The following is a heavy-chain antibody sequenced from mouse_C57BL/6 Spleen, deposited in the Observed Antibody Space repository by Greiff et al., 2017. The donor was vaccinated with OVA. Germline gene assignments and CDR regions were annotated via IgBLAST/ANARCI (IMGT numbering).Heavy chain of an antibody. Sequence: VQLQQSGPELVKPGASVKISCKASGYAFSSSWMNWVTQRPGKGLEWIGRIYPGDGDTNYNGKFKGKATLTADKSSRTAYMQLSSLASEDSAVYFCARRGYDGNYVDYAMGYWGQGTSVTVSS. J-gene: IGHJ4*01. CDR2: IYPGDGDT. D-gene: IGHD2-3*01. CDR1: GYAFSSSW. V-gene: IGHV1-82*01. CDR3: ARRGYDGNYVDYAMGY.